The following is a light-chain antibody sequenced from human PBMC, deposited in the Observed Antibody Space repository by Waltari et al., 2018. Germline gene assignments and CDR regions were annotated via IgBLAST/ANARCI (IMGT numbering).Light chain of an antibody. CDR1: SRYVGGYNY. CDR2: EVS. Sequence: QSALTQPPSASGPPGQSVTISCTGTSRYVGGYNYVSGYQHHPGKAPKLMLYEVSKRPSGVPDRFAGSKSGSTASLTVSGLQAEDEADYYCSSYAGSNNLGVFGTGTKVTVL. V-gene: IGLV2-8*01. CDR3: SSYAGSNNLGV. J-gene: IGLJ1*01.